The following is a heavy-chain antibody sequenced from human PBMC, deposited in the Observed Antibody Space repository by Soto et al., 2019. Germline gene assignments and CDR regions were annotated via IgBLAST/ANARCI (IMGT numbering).Heavy chain of an antibody. CDR3: TTGILGYCSGGSCYLPNRPDAFDI. D-gene: IGHD2-15*01. CDR1: GFTFGSYS. CDR2: IKSKTDGGTT. Sequence: PGGSLGLSCAASGFTFGSYSMNWVRQAPGKGLEWVGRIKSKTDGGTTDYAAPVKGRFTISRDDSKNTLYLQMNSLKTEDTAVYYCTTGILGYCSGGSCYLPNRPDAFDIWGQGTMVTVSS. J-gene: IGHJ3*02. V-gene: IGHV3-15*01.